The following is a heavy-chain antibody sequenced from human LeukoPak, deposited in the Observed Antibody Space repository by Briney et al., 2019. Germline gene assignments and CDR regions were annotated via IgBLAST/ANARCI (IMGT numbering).Heavy chain of an antibody. CDR2: IYYSGST. CDR3: ARGDWQQPVAFDI. CDR1: GGSISSYY. D-gene: IGHD6-13*01. Sequence: SETLSRTCTVSGGSISSYYWSWIRQPPGKGLEWIGYIYYSGSTNYNPSLKSRVTISVDTSKNQFSLKLSSVTAADTAVYYCARGDWQQPVAFDIWGQGTMVTVSS. J-gene: IGHJ3*02. V-gene: IGHV4-59*01.